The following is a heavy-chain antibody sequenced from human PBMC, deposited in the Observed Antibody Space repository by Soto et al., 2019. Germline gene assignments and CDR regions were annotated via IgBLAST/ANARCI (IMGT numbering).Heavy chain of an antibody. J-gene: IGHJ4*02. Sequence: EVQLVESGGGLVQPGGSLRLSCAVSGFTFSTYSMNWVHQAPGKGLEWVSYISSRSDTIYYADSVKGRFTISRDNAKDSLYLHMNSLRDEDTAVYYCAREGHYDFWSGYRYYFDYWGQGTLVTVSS. CDR1: GFTFSTYS. D-gene: IGHD3-3*01. V-gene: IGHV3-48*02. CDR2: ISSRSDTI. CDR3: AREGHYDFWSGYRYYFDY.